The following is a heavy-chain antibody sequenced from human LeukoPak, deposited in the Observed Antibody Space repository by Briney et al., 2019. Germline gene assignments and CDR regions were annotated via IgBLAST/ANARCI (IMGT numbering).Heavy chain of an antibody. CDR3: ARGGYSYGYYYYYYYMDV. CDR2: MNPNSGNT. CDR1: GGTFSSYA. J-gene: IGHJ6*03. Sequence: ASVKVSCKASGGTFSSYAISWVRQAPGQGLEWMGWMNPNSGNTGYAQKFQGRVTMTRNTSISTAYMELSSLRSEDTAVYYCARGGYSYGYYYYYYYMDVWGKGTTVTISS. V-gene: IGHV1-8*02. D-gene: IGHD5-18*01.